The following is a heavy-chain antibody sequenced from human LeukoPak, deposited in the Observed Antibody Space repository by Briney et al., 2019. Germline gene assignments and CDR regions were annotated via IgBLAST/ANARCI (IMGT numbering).Heavy chain of an antibody. J-gene: IGHJ4*02. Sequence: GGSLRLSCAASGFTFSRYAMHWVRQAPGKGLEWVAVISYDGSNKYYADSVKGRFTISRDNSKNTLYLQMNSLRAEDTAVYYCARDEGRVQPWFFDYWGQGTLVTVSS. CDR1: GFTFSRYA. V-gene: IGHV3-30*04. CDR3: ARDEGRVQPWFFDY. CDR2: ISYDGSNK. D-gene: IGHD5-18*01.